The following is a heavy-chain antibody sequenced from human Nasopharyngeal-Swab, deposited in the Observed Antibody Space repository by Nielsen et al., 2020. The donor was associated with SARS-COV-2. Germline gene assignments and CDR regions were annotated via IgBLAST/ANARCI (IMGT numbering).Heavy chain of an antibody. Sequence: WVRQAPGQGPEWMGWMNPNGGNTGYAQKFQGRVTMTRNTSISTAYMELSSLRSEDTAVYYCARALTVDTAMVIYYYYYYGMDVWGQGTTVTVSS. CDR3: ARALTVDTAMVIYYYYYYGMDV. J-gene: IGHJ6*02. V-gene: IGHV1-8*01. CDR2: MNPNGGNT. D-gene: IGHD5-18*01.